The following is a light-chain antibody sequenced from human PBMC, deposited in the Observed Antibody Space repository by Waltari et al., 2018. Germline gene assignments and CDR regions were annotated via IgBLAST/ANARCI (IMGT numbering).Light chain of an antibody. CDR2: KSS. Sequence: IQMTQSPSTLSASVGDRVTITCRASQSISSWLAWYQQKPGKAPKRLIYKSSSLESGVPSRFSGSGSGTEFTLTSSSLQPDDFATYYCQQYNSYPWTFGQGTKVEIK. CDR3: QQYNSYPWT. CDR1: QSISSW. V-gene: IGKV1-5*03. J-gene: IGKJ1*01.